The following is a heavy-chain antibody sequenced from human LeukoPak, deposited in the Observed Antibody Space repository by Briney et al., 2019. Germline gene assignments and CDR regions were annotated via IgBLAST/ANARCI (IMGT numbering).Heavy chain of an antibody. D-gene: IGHD2-2*01. CDR2: IYPGDSDT. J-gene: IGHJ4*02. CDR1: GYSFTSYW. Sequence: GESLKISCKGSGYSFTSYWIGWVRQMPGKGLEGMGIIYPGDSDTRYSPSFQGQVTISADKSISTAYLQWSSLKASDTAMYYCARRGYCSSTSCTNFDYWGQGTLVTVSS. V-gene: IGHV5-51*01. CDR3: ARRGYCSSTSCTNFDY.